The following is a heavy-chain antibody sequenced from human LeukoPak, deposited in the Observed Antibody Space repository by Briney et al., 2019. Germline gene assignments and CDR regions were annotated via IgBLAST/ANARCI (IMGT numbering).Heavy chain of an antibody. J-gene: IGHJ5*02. CDR1: GGTFSSYA. CDR3: ARVTIYGDYLENWFDP. V-gene: IGHV1-69*13. D-gene: IGHD4-17*01. CDR2: IIPIFGTA. Sequence: GASVKVSCKASGGTFSSYAISWVRQAPGQGLEWMGGIIPIFGTANYAQKFQGRVTITADESTSTAYMELSSLRSEDTAVYYCARVTIYGDYLENWFDPWGQGTLVTVSS.